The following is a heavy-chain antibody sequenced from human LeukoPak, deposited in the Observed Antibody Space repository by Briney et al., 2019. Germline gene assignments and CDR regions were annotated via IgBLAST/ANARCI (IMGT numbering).Heavy chain of an antibody. CDR3: ARDYGSSGWYGHYFDY. CDR2: IKEAGSDK. D-gene: IGHD6-19*01. V-gene: IGHV3-7*01. J-gene: IGHJ4*02. CDR1: GFSFSSYW. Sequence: PGGSLRLSCAASGFSFSSYWMSWVRQAPGKGLEWVANIKEAGSDKYYVDSVKGRFTISRDNANNSLYLQMNNLRGEDTAVYYCARDYGSSGWYGHYFDYWGQGILVTVSS.